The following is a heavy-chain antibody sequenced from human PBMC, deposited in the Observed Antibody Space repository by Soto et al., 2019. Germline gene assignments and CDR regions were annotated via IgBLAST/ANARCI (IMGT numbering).Heavy chain of an antibody. CDR3: ARVHSQPNYYYYMDV. J-gene: IGHJ6*03. V-gene: IGHV3-74*01. Sequence: LSLTCAASGFTFSSYWMHWVRQAPGKGLVWVSRINSDGSSTSYADSVKGRFTISRDNAKNTLYLQMNSLRAEDTAVYYCARVHSQPNYYYYMDVWGKGTTVTVSS. D-gene: IGHD5-18*01. CDR1: GFTFSSYW. CDR2: INSDGSST.